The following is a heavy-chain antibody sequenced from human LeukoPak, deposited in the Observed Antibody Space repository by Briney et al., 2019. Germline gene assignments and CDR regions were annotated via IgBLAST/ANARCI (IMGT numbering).Heavy chain of an antibody. CDR1: GGSFSGYY. J-gene: IGHJ5*02. D-gene: IGHD3-10*01. V-gene: IGHV4-34*01. Sequence: SETLSLTCAVYGGSFSGYYWSWIRQPPGKGLEWIGEINHSGSTNYNPSLKSRVTISVDTSKNQFSLKLSSVTAADTAVYYCASTHYGSGSYYYNWFDPWGQGTLVTVSS. CDR2: INHSGST. CDR3: ASTHYGSGSYYYNWFDP.